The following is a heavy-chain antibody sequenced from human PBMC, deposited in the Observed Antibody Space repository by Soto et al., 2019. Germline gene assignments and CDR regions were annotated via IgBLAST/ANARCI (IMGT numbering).Heavy chain of an antibody. Sequence: PGGSLRLSCAASGFTLSRSWMSWVRQAPGKGLEWVANINQDGSEKDYVDSVKGRFTISRDNAKNSLYLQMNSLRAEDTAVYYCARANYWGQGTLVTVSS. V-gene: IGHV3-7*01. CDR1: GFTLSRSW. CDR3: ARANY. J-gene: IGHJ4*02. CDR2: INQDGSEK.